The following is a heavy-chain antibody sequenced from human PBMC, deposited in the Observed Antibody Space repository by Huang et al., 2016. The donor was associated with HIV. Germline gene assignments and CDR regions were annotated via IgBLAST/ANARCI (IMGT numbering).Heavy chain of an antibody. CDR3: ARDMGTLVSSYHF. Sequence: QAQLVQSGAEVKQPGASVKVSCKASGYSFTTYGSSGRRQSPGQGLDWSGWISAYNVNTRYARNFQGRVTLTTDTSATTAYMELTSLRSDDPSVYYCARDMGTLVSSYHFWGQGTLVTVSS. J-gene: IGHJ4*02. D-gene: IGHD1-1*01. V-gene: IGHV1-18*01. CDR1: GYSFTTYG. CDR2: ISAYNVNT.